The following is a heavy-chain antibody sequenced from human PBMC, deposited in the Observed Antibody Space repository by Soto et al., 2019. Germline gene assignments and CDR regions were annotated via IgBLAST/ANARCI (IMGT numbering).Heavy chain of an antibody. V-gene: IGHV4-59*01. CDR1: SGSISSYY. Sequence: SEALSLTWPFCSGSISSYYLSLIQQPPGKGLEWIGYIYYSGSTNYNPSLKSRVTISVDTSKNQFSLKLSSVTAADTAVYYCATSRGDFPSGFDYWGQGTLVTVSA. CDR3: ATSRGDFPSGFDY. CDR2: IYYSGST. J-gene: IGHJ4*02. D-gene: IGHD4-17*01.